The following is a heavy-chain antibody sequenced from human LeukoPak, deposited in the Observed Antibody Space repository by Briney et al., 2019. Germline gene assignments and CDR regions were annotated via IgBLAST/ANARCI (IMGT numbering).Heavy chain of an antibody. J-gene: IGHJ4*02. V-gene: IGHV4-39*07. CDR1: GGSISSSSYY. CDR3: ARGSRGPDY. Sequence: SETLSLTCTVSGGSISSSSYYWGWIRQPPGKGLEWIGSIYYSGSTYYNPSLKSRVTISVDTSKNQFSPKLSSVTAADTAVYYCARGSRGPDYWGQGTLVTVSS. CDR2: IYYSGST. D-gene: IGHD3/OR15-3a*01.